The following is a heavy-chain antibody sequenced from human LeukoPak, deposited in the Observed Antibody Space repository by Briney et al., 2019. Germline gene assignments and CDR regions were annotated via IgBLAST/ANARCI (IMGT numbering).Heavy chain of an antibody. Sequence: PGGSLRLSCAASGFTFSSYGMHWVRPAPGKGLEWVAVISYDGSNKYYADSVKGRFTISRDNSKNTLYLQMNSLRAEDTAVYYCAIYGSGEIDYWGQGTLVTVSS. D-gene: IGHD3-10*01. V-gene: IGHV3-30*03. CDR2: ISYDGSNK. CDR3: AIYGSGEIDY. J-gene: IGHJ4*02. CDR1: GFTFSSYG.